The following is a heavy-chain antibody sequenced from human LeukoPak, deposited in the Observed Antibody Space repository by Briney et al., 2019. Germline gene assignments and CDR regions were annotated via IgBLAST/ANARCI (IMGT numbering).Heavy chain of an antibody. V-gene: IGHV3-23*01. CDR2: ISGSGGSK. J-gene: IGHJ4*02. CDR3: ASLVVVAATEDY. D-gene: IGHD2-15*01. CDR1: GFPFSSYA. Sequence: GGSLRLSCAASGFPFSSYAMSGVRHAPGRGLEWVSAISGSGGSKYYADSVKGRFTISRDNHKNTLYLQMNSLRAEDTAVYYCASLVVVAATEDYWGQGTLVTVSS.